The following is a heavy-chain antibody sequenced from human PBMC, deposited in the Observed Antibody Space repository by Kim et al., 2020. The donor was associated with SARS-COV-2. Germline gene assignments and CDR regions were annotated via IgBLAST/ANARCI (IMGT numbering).Heavy chain of an antibody. D-gene: IGHD2-2*01. CDR1: GGSFSYYY. CDR3: ARGPLSASHDFDY. V-gene: IGHV4-34*01. J-gene: IGHJ4*02. Sequence: SETLSLTCDVYGGSFSYYYWSWIRQPPGKGLEWIGEINHSGSTNYNPSLKSRVTISVDTSKIQFTLKLTSVTAADAAVYYCARGPLSASHDFDYWGRGTL. CDR2: INHSGST.